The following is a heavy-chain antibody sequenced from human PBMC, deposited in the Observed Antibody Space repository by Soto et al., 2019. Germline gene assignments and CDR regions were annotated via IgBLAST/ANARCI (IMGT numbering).Heavy chain of an antibody. D-gene: IGHD4-17*01. CDR3: ARGIFYGDYYYYYYMDV. CDR1: GYTFTSYD. V-gene: IGHV1-8*01. CDR2: VNAGSDNK. J-gene: IGHJ6*03. Sequence: ASVKVSCKASGYTFTSYDINWVRQAPGQGLEWIGWVNAGSDNKGYAQKFRDRVTITRDTSASTAYMELSSLRSEDTAVYYCARGIFYGDYYYYYYMDVWGKGTTVTV.